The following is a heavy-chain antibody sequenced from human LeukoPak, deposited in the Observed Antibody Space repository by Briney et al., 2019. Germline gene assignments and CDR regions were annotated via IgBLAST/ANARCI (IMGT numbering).Heavy chain of an antibody. D-gene: IGHD6-13*01. CDR3: ASSSWYGVGYFQH. V-gene: IGHV4-59*01. J-gene: IGHJ1*01. CDR2: IYYSGST. Sequence: PSETLPLTCTVSGGSISSYYWSWIRQPPGKGLEWIGYIYYSGSTNYNPSLKSRVTISVDTSKNQFSLKLSSVTAADTAVYYCASSSWYGVGYFQHWGQGTLVTVSS. CDR1: GGSISSYY.